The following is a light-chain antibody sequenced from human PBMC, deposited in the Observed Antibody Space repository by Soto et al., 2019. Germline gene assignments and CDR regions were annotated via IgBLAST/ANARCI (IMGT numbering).Light chain of an antibody. CDR1: QSIGSW. CDR3: QQYNSFSLT. V-gene: IGKV1-5*01. CDR2: GAS. J-gene: IGKJ1*01. Sequence: DIQMTQSPSTLSASVGDRVTITCRAIQSIGSWLAWYQQKPGKAPKLLIFGASNLESGVPSRFSGSGSGTEFTLTISSLQPDDFATYYCQQYNSFSLTFGQGAKVEIK.